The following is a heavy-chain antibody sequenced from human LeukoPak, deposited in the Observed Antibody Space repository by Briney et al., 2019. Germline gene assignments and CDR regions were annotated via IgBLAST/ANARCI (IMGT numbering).Heavy chain of an antibody. CDR3: AKAFSISMIGS. CDR2: ISGSGGST. J-gene: IGHJ4*02. V-gene: IGHV3-23*01. D-gene: IGHD3-22*01. Sequence: PGRSLRLSCAASGFTFSSYAMSWVRQAPGKGLEWVSLISGSGGSTYYADSVKGRFTISRDTSKKTVDLQMNSLRAEDTALYYCAKAFSISMIGSWGQGTLVTVSS. CDR1: GFTFSSYA.